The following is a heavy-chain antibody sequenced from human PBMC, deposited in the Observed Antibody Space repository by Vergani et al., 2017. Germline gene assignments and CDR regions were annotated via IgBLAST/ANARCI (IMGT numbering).Heavy chain of an antibody. CDR1: GGSFSGYY. V-gene: IGHV4-34*01. CDR3: ARVHYDILTGYPNWFDP. J-gene: IGHJ5*02. Sequence: QVQLQQWGAGLLKPSETLSLTCAVYGGSFSGYYWSWIRQPPGKGLEWIGSIYYSGSTYYNPSLKSRVTISVDTSKNQFSLKLSSVTAADTAVYYCARVHYDILTGYPNWFDPWGQGTLVTVSS. CDR2: IYYSGST. D-gene: IGHD3-9*01.